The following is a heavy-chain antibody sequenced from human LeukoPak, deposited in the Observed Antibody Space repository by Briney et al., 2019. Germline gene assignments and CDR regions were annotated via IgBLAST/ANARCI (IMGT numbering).Heavy chain of an antibody. CDR3: ARVVAVAGRAFDI. Sequence: PGGSLRLSCAASGFTFSSYSMNWVRQAPGKGLEWVSSISSSSSYIYYADSVKGRFTIPRDNAKNSLYLQMNSLRAEDTAGYYCARVVAVAGRAFDIWGQGTMVTVSS. CDR1: GFTFSSYS. D-gene: IGHD6-19*01. CDR2: ISSSSSYI. V-gene: IGHV3-21*01. J-gene: IGHJ3*02.